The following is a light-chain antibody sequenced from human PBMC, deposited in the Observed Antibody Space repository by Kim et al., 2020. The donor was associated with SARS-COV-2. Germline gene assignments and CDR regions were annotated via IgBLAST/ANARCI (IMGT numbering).Light chain of an antibody. CDR3: QSWGPGIRV. CDR1: RWHSTYG. CDR2: VDNDGSH. Sequence: AWVKLTCTLSRWHSTYGIGWHQQQPQKGPRFLMKVDNDGSHTKGDGIPVRFSVSTSGAERYLTISSLQSEDEADYYCQSWGPGIRVFGGGTQLTVL. V-gene: IGLV4-69*01. J-gene: IGLJ3*02.